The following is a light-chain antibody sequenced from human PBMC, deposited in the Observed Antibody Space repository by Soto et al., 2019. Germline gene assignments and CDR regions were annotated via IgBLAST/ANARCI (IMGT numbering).Light chain of an antibody. CDR1: QSVSSY. V-gene: IGKV3-11*01. J-gene: IGKJ3*01. Sequence: EIVLTQSPATLSLSPGERATLSCRASQSVSSYLAWYQQKPGQAPRLLIYDASNRATGIPARFSGSGSGTDFTLTISSLEPEDVAGYYWQQRSNWRGVTFGPGTKVDIK. CDR2: DAS. CDR3: QQRSNWRGVT.